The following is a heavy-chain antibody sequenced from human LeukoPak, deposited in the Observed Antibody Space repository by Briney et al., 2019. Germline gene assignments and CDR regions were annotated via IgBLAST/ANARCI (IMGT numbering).Heavy chain of an antibody. CDR1: GGTFSSYA. V-gene: IGHV1-69*13. D-gene: IGHD3-22*01. CDR3: ARVGMGCYDSSGYYLLDV. J-gene: IGHJ6*04. Sequence: GASVKVSCKASGGTFSSYAISWVRQAPGQGLEWMGGIIPIFGTANYAQKFQGRVTITADESTSTAYMELSSLRSEDTAVYYCARVGMGCYDSSGYYLLDVWGKGTTVTVSS. CDR2: IIPIFGTA.